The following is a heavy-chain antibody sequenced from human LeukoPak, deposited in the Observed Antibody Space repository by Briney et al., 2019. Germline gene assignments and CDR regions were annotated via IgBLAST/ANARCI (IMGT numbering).Heavy chain of an antibody. CDR2: FDPEDGET. CDR3: ATGPIAAAGTWVFGKRVAKDY. CDR1: GYTLTELS. J-gene: IGHJ4*02. Sequence: ASVKVSCKVSGYTLTELSMHWVRQAPGKGLEWMGGFDPEDGETIYAQKFQGRVTMTEDTSTDPAYMELSSLRSEDTAVYYCATGPIAAAGTWVFGKRVAKDYWGQGTLVTVSS. D-gene: IGHD6-13*01. V-gene: IGHV1-24*01.